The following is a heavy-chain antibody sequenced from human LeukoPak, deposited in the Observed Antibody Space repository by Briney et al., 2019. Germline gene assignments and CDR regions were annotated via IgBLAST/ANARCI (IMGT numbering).Heavy chain of an antibody. CDR1: GGSISSSSYY. J-gene: IGHJ2*01. CDR2: IYYSGST. V-gene: IGHV4-39*01. Sequence: SETLSLTCTVSGGSISSSSYYWGWIRQPPGKGLEWIGSIYYSGSTYYNPSLKSRVTISVDTSKNQFSLKLSSVTAADTAVYYCARRAAARPRYSDLWGRGTLVTVSS. CDR3: ARRAAARPRYSDL. D-gene: IGHD6-6*01.